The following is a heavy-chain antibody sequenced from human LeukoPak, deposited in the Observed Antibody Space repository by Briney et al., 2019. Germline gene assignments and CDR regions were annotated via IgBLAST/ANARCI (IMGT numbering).Heavy chain of an antibody. CDR3: ARARIYYDSSGPYPSFDY. CDR2: IYYSGST. V-gene: IGHV4-31*03. D-gene: IGHD3-22*01. CDR1: GGSISSGGYY. J-gene: IGHJ4*02. Sequence: SETLSLTCTVSGGSISSGGYYWSWIRQHPGKGLEWIGYIYYSGSTYYNPSLKSRVTISVDTSKNQFSLKLSSVTAADTAVYYCARARIYYDSSGPYPSFDYWGQGTLVTVSS.